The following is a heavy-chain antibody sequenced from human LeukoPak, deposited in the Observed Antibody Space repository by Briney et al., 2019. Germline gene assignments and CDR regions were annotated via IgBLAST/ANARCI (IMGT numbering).Heavy chain of an antibody. CDR2: ISGSGGNT. CDR3: ARGPDIVVVPAAMGYFDY. D-gene: IGHD2-2*01. CDR1: GFTFSNNP. Sequence: GGSLRLSCVGSGFTFSNNPLSWVRQAPGKGLGWVSAISGSGGNTYYADSVRGRFTISRDDSKNTLFLQMNTLRADDTAVYYCARGPDIVVVPAAMGYFDYWGQGTLVTVSS. V-gene: IGHV3-23*01. J-gene: IGHJ4*02.